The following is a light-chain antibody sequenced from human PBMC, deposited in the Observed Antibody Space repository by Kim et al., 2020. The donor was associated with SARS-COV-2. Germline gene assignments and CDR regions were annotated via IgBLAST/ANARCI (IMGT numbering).Light chain of an antibody. J-gene: IGLJ2*01. CDR1: SEYSTYA. CDR2: LNSDGSH. Sequence: SVSLTCTLSSEYSTYAIAWHQQQPEKGPRFLVRLNSDGSHTKGDGIPDRFSGSGSGAERYLTISSLQSEDEADYYCQTWGTGIPVAFGGGTQLTVL. V-gene: IGLV4-69*01. CDR3: QTWGTGIPVA.